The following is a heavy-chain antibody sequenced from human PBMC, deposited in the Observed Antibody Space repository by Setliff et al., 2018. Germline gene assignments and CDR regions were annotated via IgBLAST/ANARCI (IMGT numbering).Heavy chain of an antibody. D-gene: IGHD3-3*01. CDR3: ASHPRVTIFGVVAFDY. V-gene: IGHV4-39*01. CDR1: GGPINSDRYY. J-gene: IGHJ4*02. CDR2: MYSSGST. Sequence: SETLSLTCTVSGGPINSDRYYWGWIRQPPGKGLEWIGSMYSSGSTYYNPSLKSRVTISVDTSQNQFSLRLSSVTAADTAAYYCASHPRVTIFGVVAFDYWGQGILVTVSS.